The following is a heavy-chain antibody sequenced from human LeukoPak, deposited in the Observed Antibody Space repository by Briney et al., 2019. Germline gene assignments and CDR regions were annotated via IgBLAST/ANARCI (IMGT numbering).Heavy chain of an antibody. Sequence: VASVKVSCKASGYIFTGYYLFWLRQAPGQGLEWMGWINHNGGATRYAQKFQGRVTLTCDTSIKTTYMELSSLTSDDTAVYYCARDERYSDADHHYPDLGYWGQGTLVTVSS. V-gene: IGHV1-2*02. J-gene: IGHJ4*02. CDR2: INHNGGAT. CDR1: GYIFTGYY. D-gene: IGHD3-16*01. CDR3: ARDERYSDADHHYPDLGY.